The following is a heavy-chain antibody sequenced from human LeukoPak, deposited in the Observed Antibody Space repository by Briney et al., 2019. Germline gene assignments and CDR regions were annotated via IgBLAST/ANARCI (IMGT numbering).Heavy chain of an antibody. CDR2: INPNSGGT. Sequence: ASVKVSCKASGYTFNGYYKHWVRQAPGQGLEWMGWINPNSGGTNYAQKFQGRVTMTRDTSISTAYMELSRLRSDDAAVYYCARTSMGYYYMDVWGKGTTVTVSS. CDR1: GYTFNGYY. CDR3: ARTSMGYYYMDV. V-gene: IGHV1-2*02. J-gene: IGHJ6*03. D-gene: IGHD2-8*01.